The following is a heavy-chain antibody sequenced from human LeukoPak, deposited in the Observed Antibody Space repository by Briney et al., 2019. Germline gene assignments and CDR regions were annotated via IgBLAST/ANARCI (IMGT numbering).Heavy chain of an antibody. CDR3: ARVRRITIFGPNTKNWFDP. Sequence: SETLSLTCAVYGGSFSGYYWSWIRQPPGKGLEWIGEINHSGSTNYNPSLKSRVTISVDTSKNQFSLKLSSVTAADTAVYYCARVRRITIFGPNTKNWFDPWGQGTLVTVSS. CDR1: GGSFSGYY. J-gene: IGHJ5*02. CDR2: INHSGST. V-gene: IGHV4-34*01. D-gene: IGHD3-3*01.